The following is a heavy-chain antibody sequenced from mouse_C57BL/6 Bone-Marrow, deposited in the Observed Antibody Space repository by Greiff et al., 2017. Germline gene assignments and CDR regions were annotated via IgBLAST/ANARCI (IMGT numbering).Heavy chain of an antibody. CDR1: GYTFTEYT. CDR3: ARHEDGGAMDY. Sequence: QVQLQQSGAELVKPGASVKLSCKASGYTFTEYTIHWVKQRSGQGLEWIGWFYPGSGSIKYNEKFKDKATLTADKSSSTVYMELSRLTSEVSAGDCGARHEDGGAMDYWGQGTSVTVSS. V-gene: IGHV1-62-2*01. CDR2: FYPGSGSI. J-gene: IGHJ4*01.